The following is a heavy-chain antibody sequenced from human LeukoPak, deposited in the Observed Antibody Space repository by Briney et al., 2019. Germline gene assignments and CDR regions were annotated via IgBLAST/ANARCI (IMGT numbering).Heavy chain of an antibody. CDR3: ARGPPLFAP. V-gene: IGHV3-48*01. Sequence: GGSLRLSCAASGFTFSSYSMNWVRQPPGKGLEWISYISTGGDTIYYADSVRGRFTISSDNAKKSLYLQMNSLRAEDTAVYYCARGPPLFAPWGQGALVTVSS. CDR2: ISTGGDTI. J-gene: IGHJ5*02. CDR1: GFTFSSYS.